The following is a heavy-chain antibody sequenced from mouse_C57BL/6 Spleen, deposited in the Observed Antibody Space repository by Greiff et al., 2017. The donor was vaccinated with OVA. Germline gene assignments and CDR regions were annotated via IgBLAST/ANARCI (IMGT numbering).Heavy chain of an antibody. V-gene: IGHV1-59*01. D-gene: IGHD2-12*01. CDR3: ARGKALRRGFGFAY. CDR1: GYTFTSYW. Sequence: QVQLQQPGAELVRPGTSVKLSCKASGYTFTSYWMHWVKQRPGQGLEWIGVIDPSDSYTNYNQKFKGKATLTVDTSSSTAYMQLSSLTSEDSAVYYCARGKALRRGFGFAYWGQGTLVTVSA. CDR2: IDPSDSYT. J-gene: IGHJ3*01.